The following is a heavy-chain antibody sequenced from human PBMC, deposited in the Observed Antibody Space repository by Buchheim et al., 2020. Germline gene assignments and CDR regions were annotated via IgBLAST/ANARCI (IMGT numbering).Heavy chain of an antibody. Sequence: QLQLQESGPGLVKPSQTLSLTCIVSGGSINTGGYYWSWVRQHPGKGLEWIGYIYYSGNTYYNPSLKSRVTMSVDTSKNQFSLKLSSVTAADTAVYYCARVLRGGTLDYWGQGTL. J-gene: IGHJ4*02. CDR3: ARVLRGGTLDY. CDR1: GGSINTGGYY. V-gene: IGHV4-31*03. CDR2: IYYSGNT. D-gene: IGHD2-21*02.